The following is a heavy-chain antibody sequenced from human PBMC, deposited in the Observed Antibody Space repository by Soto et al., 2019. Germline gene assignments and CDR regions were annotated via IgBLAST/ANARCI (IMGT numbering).Heavy chain of an antibody. V-gene: IGHV3-23*01. J-gene: IGHJ4*02. CDR2: AGGTTEST. D-gene: IGHD3-3*01. Sequence: PGGSLRLSCAAPGITFSSYAMSWVRQAPGKGLAWVSTAGGTTESTYYAASVKGRFTISRDNSRNTLYLQMNSLRAEDTAVYYWAKNYNGFWSGFDYWGQGTPVTVSS. CDR3: AKNYNGFWSGFDY. CDR1: GITFSSYA.